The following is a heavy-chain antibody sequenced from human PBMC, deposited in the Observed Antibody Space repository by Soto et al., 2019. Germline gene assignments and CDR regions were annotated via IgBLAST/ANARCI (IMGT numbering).Heavy chain of an antibody. CDR1: GFTLSTNG. CDR2: ITGSGRT. Sequence: GGSLRLSCAASGFTLSTNGMTWARQAPGKGLEWVSDITGSGRTYYADSVKGRFTISRDISKNTLYLQMNSLRAEDTAVYYCSGHGSGSAWGQGTLVTVSS. J-gene: IGHJ5*02. D-gene: IGHD6-19*01. V-gene: IGHV3-23*01. CDR3: SGHGSGSA.